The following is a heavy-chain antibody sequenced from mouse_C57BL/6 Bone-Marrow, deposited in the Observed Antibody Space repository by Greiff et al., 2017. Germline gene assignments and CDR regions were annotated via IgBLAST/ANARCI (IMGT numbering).Heavy chain of an antibody. V-gene: IGHV1-69*01. J-gene: IGHJ3*01. CDR2: IDPSDSYT. CDR1: GYTFTSYW. Sequence: QVQLQQPGAELVMPGASVKLSCKASGYTFTSYWMHWVKQRPGQGLEWIGEIDPSDSYTNYNQKFKGKSTLTVDKSSSTAYMQPSRLTSEDSAVYYCARSFYYYGSSPWFAYWGQGTLVTVSA. D-gene: IGHD1-1*01. CDR3: ARSFYYYGSSPWFAY.